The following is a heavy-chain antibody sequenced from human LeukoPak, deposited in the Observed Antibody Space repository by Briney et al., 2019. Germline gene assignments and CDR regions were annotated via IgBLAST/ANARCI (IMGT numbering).Heavy chain of an antibody. J-gene: IGHJ4*02. D-gene: IGHD1-26*01. CDR3: ATAWRGREGCFDH. CDR2: IYYSGST. Sequence: SETLSLTCTVPGGSISSYYWSWIRQPPGKGLEWIGYIYYSGSTNYNPSLKSRVTISVDTSKNQFSLKLSSVTAADTAVYYCATAWRGREGCFDHWGQGTLVTVSS. V-gene: IGHV4-59*01. CDR1: GGSISSYY.